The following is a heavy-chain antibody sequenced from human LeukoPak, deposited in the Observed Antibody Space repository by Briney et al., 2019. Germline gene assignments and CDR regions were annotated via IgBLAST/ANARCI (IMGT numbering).Heavy chain of an antibody. CDR2: ISTSGSTR. CDR3: ARGIDYSSTNWFDP. CDR1: GFTFSNYE. J-gene: IGHJ5*02. Sequence: GGSLRLSCAASGFTFSNYEMTWVRQAPGKGLEWVSKISTSGSTRIYADSVKGRFTISRDNAKNSLYLQMNNLRAEDTAVYYCARGIDYSSTNWFDPWGQGTLVTVSS. D-gene: IGHD6-13*01. V-gene: IGHV3-48*03.